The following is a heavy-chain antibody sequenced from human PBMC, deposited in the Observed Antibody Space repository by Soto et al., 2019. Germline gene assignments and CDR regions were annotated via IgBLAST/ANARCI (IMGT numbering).Heavy chain of an antibody. V-gene: IGHV3-30*18. Sequence: VGSLRLSCAASGFTVTTTGMHWVRQAPGKGLEWVAMISHDGSQIHYVDSVKGRFTVSRDNSKNTLFLQMNSLRPEDTAVYYCEKDWGSNEWFNWFDPWGQGALVTVSS. CDR3: EKDWGSNEWFNWFDP. CDR1: GFTVTTTG. J-gene: IGHJ5*02. CDR2: ISHDGSQI. D-gene: IGHD3-3*01.